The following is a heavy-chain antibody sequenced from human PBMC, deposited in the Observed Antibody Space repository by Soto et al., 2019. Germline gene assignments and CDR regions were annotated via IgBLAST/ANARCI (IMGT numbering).Heavy chain of an antibody. CDR2: ISHDGSYK. J-gene: IGHJ3*02. CDR1: GFSFTTYV. CDR3: AKGLLAIVGTTLPRDAFNI. Sequence: QVQLVESGGGVVQPGRSLRLSCAASGFSFTTYVMHWVRQAPGKGLEWVAVISHDGSYKYYGDAVKGRFTISRDTSKNAVYLEMNSLRPEDTAVYYCAKGLLAIVGTTLPRDAFNIWAKGQWSPSLQ. D-gene: IGHD1-26*01. V-gene: IGHV3-30*18.